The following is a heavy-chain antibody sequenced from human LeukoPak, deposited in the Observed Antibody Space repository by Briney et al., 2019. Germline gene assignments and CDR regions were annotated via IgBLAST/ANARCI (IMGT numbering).Heavy chain of an antibody. Sequence: ASMKVSCKASGYTFTSYGISWVRQAPGQGLEWMGWISAYNGNTNYAQKLQGRVTMTTDTSTSTAYMELRSLRSDDTAVYYCARELSKIDYYYMDVWGKGTTVTVSS. J-gene: IGHJ6*03. CDR2: ISAYNGNT. V-gene: IGHV1-18*01. CDR3: ARELSKIDYYYMDV. D-gene: IGHD2/OR15-2a*01. CDR1: GYTFTSYG.